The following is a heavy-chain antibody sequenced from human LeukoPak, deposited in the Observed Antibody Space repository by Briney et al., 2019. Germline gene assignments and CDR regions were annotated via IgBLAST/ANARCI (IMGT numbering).Heavy chain of an antibody. CDR3: AKLYCSSTSCSYDY. Sequence: GGALRLSCAASGFTFSSYAMSGVRQAPGKGVGWGSALSGSGGSAYYGDSVKGRFTISRDKSKNTLYLQMNSLRAEDTAVYYCAKLYCSSTSCSYDYWGQGTLVTVSS. J-gene: IGHJ4*02. V-gene: IGHV3-23*01. CDR1: GFTFSSYA. D-gene: IGHD2-2*01. CDR2: LSGSGGSA.